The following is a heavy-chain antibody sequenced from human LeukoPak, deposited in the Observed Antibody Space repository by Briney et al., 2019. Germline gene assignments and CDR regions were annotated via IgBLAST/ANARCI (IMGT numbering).Heavy chain of an antibody. CDR2: ISSSSSYI. J-gene: IGHJ4*02. CDR3: AREAKYCSSTSCYARWWDSSGYFDY. V-gene: IGHV3-21*01. CDR1: GFTFSSYS. D-gene: IGHD2-2*01. Sequence: GGSLRLSCAASGFTFSSYSMNWVRQAPGKGLEWVSSISSSSSYIYYADSVKGRFTISRDNSKNTLYLQMNSLRAEDTAVYYCAREAKYCSSTSCYARWWDSSGYFDYWGQGTLVTVSS.